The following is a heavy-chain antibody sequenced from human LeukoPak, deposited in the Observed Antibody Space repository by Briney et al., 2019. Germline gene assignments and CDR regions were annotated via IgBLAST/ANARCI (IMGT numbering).Heavy chain of an antibody. V-gene: IGHV3-7*01. J-gene: IGHJ3*02. CDR3: ARGDYYDSSTYYTDAFDI. D-gene: IGHD3-22*01. CDR1: GFTFSRYW. Sequence: GGSLRLSCAASGFTFSRYWMSWVRQAPGKGLEWVANIGQDGSEKYYVDSVKGRFTISRDNAKNSLYLQMNSLRAEDTAVYYCARGDYYDSSTYYTDAFDIWGQGTMVTVSS. CDR2: IGQDGSEK.